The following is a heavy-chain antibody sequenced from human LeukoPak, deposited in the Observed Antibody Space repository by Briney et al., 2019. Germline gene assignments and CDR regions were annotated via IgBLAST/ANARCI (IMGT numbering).Heavy chain of an antibody. D-gene: IGHD3-10*01. CDR1: GFTFSSYA. CDR2: ISGSGGST. V-gene: IGHV3-23*01. CDR3: AKGVSYYGSGSRYFDY. Sequence: GGSLRLSCAASGFTFSSYAMSWVRQAPGKGREWVSAISGSGGSTYYADSVKGGFTISRDNSKNTLYLQMNSLRAEDTAVYYCAKGVSYYGSGSRYFDYWGQGTLVTVSS. J-gene: IGHJ4*02.